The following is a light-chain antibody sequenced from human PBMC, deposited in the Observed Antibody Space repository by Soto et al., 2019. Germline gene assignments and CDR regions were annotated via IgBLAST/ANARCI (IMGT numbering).Light chain of an antibody. Sequence: QSALTQPASVSGSPGQSITISCTGTSSDVGGYNYVSWYQQHPGKAPKLMIYGVSHRPSGVSNRFSGSKSGNTASLTISGLQAEDDADYYCSSYTSSSHVVFGGGTKLTVL. V-gene: IGLV2-14*01. CDR3: SSYTSSSHVV. CDR2: GVS. J-gene: IGLJ2*01. CDR1: SSDVGGYNY.